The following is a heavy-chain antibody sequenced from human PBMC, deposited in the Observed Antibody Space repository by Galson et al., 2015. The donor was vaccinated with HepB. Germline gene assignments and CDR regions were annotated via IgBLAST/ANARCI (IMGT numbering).Heavy chain of an antibody. CDR2: INPNSGGT. D-gene: IGHD3-22*01. CDR1: GYTFTGYY. V-gene: IGHV1-2*04. J-gene: IGHJ4*02. Sequence: SVKVSCKASGYTFTGYYMHWVRQAPGQGLEWMGWINPNSGGTNYAQKFQGWVTMTRDTSISTAYMELSRLRSDDTAVYYCARDTDSSGYYLIDYWGQGTLVTVSS. CDR3: ARDTDSSGYYLIDY.